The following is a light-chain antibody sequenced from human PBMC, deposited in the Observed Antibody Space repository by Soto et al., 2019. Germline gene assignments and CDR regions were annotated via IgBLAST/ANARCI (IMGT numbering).Light chain of an antibody. V-gene: IGLV2-14*01. CDR2: EVS. J-gene: IGLJ1*01. CDR1: NVDVGGYNY. Sequence: SVLTQPASVSGSPGQSITISCTGTNVDVGGYNYVSWYQHHPGKAPKLLIFEVSNRPSGVSNRFSGSKSGNTASLTISGLQSEDEADYYCISYTGSSTSYVFGSGTKVTVL. CDR3: ISYTGSSTSYV.